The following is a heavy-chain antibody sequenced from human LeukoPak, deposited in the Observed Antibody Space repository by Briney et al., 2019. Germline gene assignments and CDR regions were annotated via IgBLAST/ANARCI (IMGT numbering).Heavy chain of an antibody. CDR3: VRLHDSRGYYSDS. CDR1: GGSINSGSFY. CDR2: NSYSGNS. J-gene: IGHJ5*01. D-gene: IGHD3-22*01. V-gene: IGHV4-39*01. Sequence: SETLSLTCTVSGGSINSGSFYWGWIRQPPGKELKWIGLNSYSGNSYYNPSLKSRVTVSVDASNNLFSLMLSSVTAADTAVYYCVRLHDSRGYYSDSWGQGTLVTVSS.